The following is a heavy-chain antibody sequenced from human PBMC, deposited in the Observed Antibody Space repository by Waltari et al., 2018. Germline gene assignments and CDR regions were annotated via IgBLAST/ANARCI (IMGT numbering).Heavy chain of an antibody. Sequence: QLQLQESGPGLVKPSETLSLTCTVSGGSLIPTNYYGGWIRQPPGKGLDWIGNIYYSGSTYFNPSLKSRVTISVDTSKNQFSLKLTSVTAADTAVYYCVRGGWFPVVKDFDRWGQGTLVTVSS. CDR2: IYYSGST. CDR3: VRGGWFPVVKDFDR. J-gene: IGHJ4*02. D-gene: IGHD2-15*01. V-gene: IGHV4-39*07. CDR1: GGSLIPTNYY.